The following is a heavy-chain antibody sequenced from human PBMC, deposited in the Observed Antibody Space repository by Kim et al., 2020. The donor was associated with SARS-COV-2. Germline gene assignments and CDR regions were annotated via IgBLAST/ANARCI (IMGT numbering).Heavy chain of an antibody. CDR3: ASQYCSSTSCLPNTDY. Sequence: GGSLRLSCAASGFTFSSYSMNWVRQAPGKGLEWVSYISSSSSTIYYADSVKGRFTISRDNAKNSLYLQMNSLRDEDTAVYYCASQYCSSTSCLPNTDYWGQGTLVTVSS. CDR2: ISSSSSTI. V-gene: IGHV3-48*02. J-gene: IGHJ4*02. D-gene: IGHD2-2*01. CDR1: GFTFSSYS.